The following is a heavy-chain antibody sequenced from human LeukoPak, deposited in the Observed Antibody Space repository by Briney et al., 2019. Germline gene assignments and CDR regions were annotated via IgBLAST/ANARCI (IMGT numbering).Heavy chain of an antibody. CDR1: GYTLTELT. J-gene: IGHJ4*02. Sequence: ASVRVSCKVSGYTLTELTMHWVRQAPGKGLEWMGGFDPEGGETIYAQKFQGRVTMTEDTSTDTAYMELTSLTSEDTAVYYCAIWGTGSFSDPAFDYWGQGTLVTVSS. CDR3: AIWGTGSFSDPAFDY. CDR2: FDPEGGET. D-gene: IGHD1-26*01. V-gene: IGHV1-24*01.